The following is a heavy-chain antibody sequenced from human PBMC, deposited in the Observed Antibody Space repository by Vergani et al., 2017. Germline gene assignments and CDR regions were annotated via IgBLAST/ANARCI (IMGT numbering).Heavy chain of an antibody. CDR1: GFTFSSYG. J-gene: IGHJ4*02. CDR2: ISYDGSNK. Sequence: QVQLVESGGGVVQPGRSLRLSCAASGFTFSSYGMHWVRQAPGKGLEWVAVISYDGSNKYYADSVKGRFTISRDNSKNTLYLQMNSLRAEDTAVHYCAKDGQLVPDYWGQGTLVTVSS. D-gene: IGHD6-6*01. CDR3: AKDGQLVPDY. V-gene: IGHV3-30*18.